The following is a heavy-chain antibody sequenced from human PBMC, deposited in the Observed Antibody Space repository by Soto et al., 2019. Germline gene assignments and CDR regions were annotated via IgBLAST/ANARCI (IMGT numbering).Heavy chain of an antibody. CDR1: GFTFSSYG. J-gene: IGHJ4*02. V-gene: IGHV3-30*18. D-gene: IGHD3-22*01. Sequence: PGGSLRLSCAASGFTFSSYGMHWVRQAPGKGLEWVAVISYDGSNKYYADSVKGRFTISRDNSKNTLYLQVNSLRAEDTAVYYCAKNLYYYDSSGLFDYWGQGTLVTVSS. CDR3: AKNLYYYDSSGLFDY. CDR2: ISYDGSNK.